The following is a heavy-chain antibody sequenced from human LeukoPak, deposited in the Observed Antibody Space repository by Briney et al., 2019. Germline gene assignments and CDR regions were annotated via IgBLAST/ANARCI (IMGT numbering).Heavy chain of an antibody. V-gene: IGHV1-2*02. J-gene: IGHJ4*02. CDR2: INPNSGGT. CDR3: ARAAYDYGDSLDY. Sequence: ASVKVSCKASGYTFTGYYMHWVRQAPGQGLEWRGWINPNSGGTNYAQKFQGRVTVTRDTSISTAHMELSRLRSDDTAVYYCARAAYDYGDSLDYWGQGTLVTVSS. D-gene: IGHD4-17*01. CDR1: GYTFTGYY.